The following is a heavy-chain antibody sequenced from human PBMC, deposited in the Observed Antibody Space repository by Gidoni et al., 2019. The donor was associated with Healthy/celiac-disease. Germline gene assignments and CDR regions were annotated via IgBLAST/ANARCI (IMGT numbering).Heavy chain of an antibody. D-gene: IGHD7-27*01. CDR3: ASPGVDY. J-gene: IGHJ4*02. V-gene: IGHV3-7*01. CDR1: GFPFSSYW. Sequence: EVQLVESGGGFVQPGGSLRLSCAASGFPFSSYWMTWVRQAPGKGVGWVANINQDESERFYVASVKGRFTVSRDNAKNSLYLQMNSLRAEDTAVYYCASPGVDYWGQGTLVTVSS. CDR2: INQDESER.